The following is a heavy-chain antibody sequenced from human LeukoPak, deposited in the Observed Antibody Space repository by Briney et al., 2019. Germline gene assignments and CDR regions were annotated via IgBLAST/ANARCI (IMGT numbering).Heavy chain of an antibody. CDR1: GYTFTSYD. CDR3: ARERGIVAPGTDYYYGMDV. Sequence: GASVKVSCKASGYTFTSYDINWVRQAPGQGLEWMGWINNYAQKFQGRVTMTTETSTSTAYMELRSLRSDDTAVYYCARERGIVAPGTDYYYGMDVWGQGTTVTVSS. D-gene: IGHD6-25*01. V-gene: IGHV1-18*01. CDR2: IN. J-gene: IGHJ6*02.